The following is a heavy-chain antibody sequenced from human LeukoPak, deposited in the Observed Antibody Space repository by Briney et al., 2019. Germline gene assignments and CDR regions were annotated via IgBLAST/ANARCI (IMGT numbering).Heavy chain of an antibody. V-gene: IGHV4-39*01. CDR1: GDSISSSSYF. D-gene: IGHD4-17*01. CDR2: ISYSGNT. Sequence: PSETLSLTCTVSGDSISSSSYFWGWIRQPPGKGREWIGSISYSGNTYYNPSLKSRVTISVDTSKNQFSLNLNSVTAADTAVYYCARPGYYGEYALDYWGQGTLVTVSS. CDR3: ARPGYYGEYALDY. J-gene: IGHJ4*02.